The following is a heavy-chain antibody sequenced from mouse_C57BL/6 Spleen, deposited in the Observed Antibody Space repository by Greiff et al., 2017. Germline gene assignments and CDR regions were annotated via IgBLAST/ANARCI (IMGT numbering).Heavy chain of an antibody. Sequence: VQLKQSGPELVKPGASVKISCKASGYSFTGYYMNWVKQSPEKSLEWIGEINPSTGGTTYNQKFKAKATLTVDKSSSPAYMQLKSLTSEDSAVYYCARGARDYDREGSYAMDYWGQGTSVTVSS. J-gene: IGHJ4*01. V-gene: IGHV1-42*01. CDR2: INPSTGGT. CDR3: ARGARDYDREGSYAMDY. CDR1: GYSFTGYY. D-gene: IGHD2-4*01.